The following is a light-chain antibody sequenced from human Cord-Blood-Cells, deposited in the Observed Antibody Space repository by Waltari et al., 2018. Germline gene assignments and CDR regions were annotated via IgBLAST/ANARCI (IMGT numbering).Light chain of an antibody. CDR1: SSDVGGYNL. Sequence: QSALTQPASVSGSPGQSITLSCTGTSSDVGGYNLFPWYQQPPGKAPKLMIYEGSKRPSGFSNRFSGSKSGNTASLTISGLQAEDEADYYCCSYAGSSTWVFGGGTKLTVL. J-gene: IGLJ3*02. CDR2: EGS. CDR3: CSYAGSSTWV. V-gene: IGLV2-23*01.